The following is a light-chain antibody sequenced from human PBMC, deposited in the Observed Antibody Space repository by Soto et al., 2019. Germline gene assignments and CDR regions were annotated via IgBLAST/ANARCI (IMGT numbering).Light chain of an antibody. V-gene: IGKV1-27*01. CDR1: QDISEH. CDR2: EAS. CDR3: QMYNRTPRT. Sequence: DIQMTQSPSSMSASVGDRVTITCRASQDISEHLGWYQHKPGTVPKLLIYEASTLQSGVPSRFSGGGSGTDFTLTISSLQPEDVATYYCQMYNRTPRTFGQGTRVELK. J-gene: IGKJ1*01.